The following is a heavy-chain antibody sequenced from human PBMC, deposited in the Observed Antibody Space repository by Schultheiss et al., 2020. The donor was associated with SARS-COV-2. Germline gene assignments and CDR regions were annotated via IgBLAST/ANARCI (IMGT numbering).Heavy chain of an antibody. J-gene: IGHJ4*02. Sequence: SETLSLTCSVSGGSISSGGYSWSWIRQPPGKGLEWIGYISYSGSTYYNPSLKSRVTISVDTSKNQFSLKLSSVTAADTAVYYCAKDPQDVVGAGSFDYWGQGTLVTVSS. D-gene: IGHD1-26*01. CDR1: GGSISSGGYS. CDR3: AKDPQDVVGAGSFDY. V-gene: IGHV4-31*03. CDR2: ISYSGST.